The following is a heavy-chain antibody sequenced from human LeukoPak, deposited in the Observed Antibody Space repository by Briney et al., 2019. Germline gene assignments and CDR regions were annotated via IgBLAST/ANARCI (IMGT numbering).Heavy chain of an antibody. CDR3: AKIRGSYLDY. D-gene: IGHD1-26*01. CDR1: GFTLSSYA. Sequence: PGGSLRLSCAASGFTLSSYAMSWVRQAPGKGLEWVSAISTDGDSTYYADSVKGRFTISRDNSKNTLYVQMNSLRAEDTALYYCAKIRGSYLDYWGQGTLVTVSS. CDR2: ISTDGDST. V-gene: IGHV3-23*01. J-gene: IGHJ4*02.